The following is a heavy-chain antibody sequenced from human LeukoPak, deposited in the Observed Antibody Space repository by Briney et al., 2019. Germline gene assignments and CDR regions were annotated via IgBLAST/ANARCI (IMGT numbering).Heavy chain of an antibody. D-gene: IGHD2-2*01. CDR3: AKGGYCSSTSCPYYYYYGMDV. V-gene: IGHV3-30*18. Sequence: LSCAASGFSYSRYGMHWVRQAPGKGLEWVAVISYDGSNKYYADSVKGRFTISRDNSKNTLYQQMNSLRAEDTAVYYCAKGGYCSSTSCPYYYYYGMDVWGQGTTVTVSS. CDR1: GFSYSRYG. CDR2: ISYDGSNK. J-gene: IGHJ6*02.